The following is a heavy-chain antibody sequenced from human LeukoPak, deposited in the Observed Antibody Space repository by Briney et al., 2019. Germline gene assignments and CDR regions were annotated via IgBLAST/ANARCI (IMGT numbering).Heavy chain of an antibody. J-gene: IGHJ4*02. V-gene: IGHV4-61*02. D-gene: IGHD6-19*01. CDR1: GVSISSGSYY. CDR2: IYTSGST. CDR3: ARETYSSGWY. Sequence: PSETLSLTCTVSGVSISSGSYYWSWIRQPAGKGLEWIGRIYTSGSTNYNPSLKSRVTISVDTSKNQFSLKLSSVTAADTAVYYCARETYSSGWYWGQGTLVTVSS.